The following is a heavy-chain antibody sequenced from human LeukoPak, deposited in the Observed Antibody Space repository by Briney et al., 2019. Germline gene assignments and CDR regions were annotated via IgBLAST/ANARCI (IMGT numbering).Heavy chain of an antibody. D-gene: IGHD3/OR15-3a*01. CDR1: GFTFTSYA. J-gene: IGHJ3*02. Sequence: GGSLRLSCAASGFTFTSYAMSWVRQAPGKGLEWVSAITGTGGSTYYAASVKGRFTVSRDNSKNTLYLQMSSLRAEDTAMYYCAKVRDARDWYKDAFDIWGQGTRVTVSS. CDR3: AKVRDARDWYKDAFDI. V-gene: IGHV3-23*01. CDR2: ITGTGGST.